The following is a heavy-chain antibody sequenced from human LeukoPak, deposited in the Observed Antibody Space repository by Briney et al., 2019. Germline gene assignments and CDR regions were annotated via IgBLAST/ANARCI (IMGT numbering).Heavy chain of an antibody. CDR2: ISSSSSYI. D-gene: IGHD6-19*01. CDR1: GFTFSSYS. Sequence: PGGSLRLSCAASGFTFSSYSMNWVRQAPGKGLEWVSSISSSSSYIYYADSVKGRFTISRDNAKNSLYLQMNSLRAEDTAVYYCASLYSSGWYWDFGAADADYMDVWGKGTTVTVSS. CDR3: ASLYSSGWYWDFGAADADYMDV. J-gene: IGHJ6*03. V-gene: IGHV3-21*01.